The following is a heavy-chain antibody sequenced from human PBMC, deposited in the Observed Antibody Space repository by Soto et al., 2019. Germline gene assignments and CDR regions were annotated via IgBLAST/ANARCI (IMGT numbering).Heavy chain of an antibody. Sequence: EVQLLDSGGGLVQPGGSLRLSCAASGFTFSGYALPWVRQAPGKGLEWVSASDATFYADSVKGRFTISRDNSKNTLYLQMNTLRAEDTAVYYCARKVSGSTGRPDLWYFDLWGRGTLVTVSS. CDR3: ARKVSGSTGRPDLWYFDL. CDR1: GFTFSGYA. D-gene: IGHD3-10*01. J-gene: IGHJ2*01. CDR2: SDAT. V-gene: IGHV3-23*01.